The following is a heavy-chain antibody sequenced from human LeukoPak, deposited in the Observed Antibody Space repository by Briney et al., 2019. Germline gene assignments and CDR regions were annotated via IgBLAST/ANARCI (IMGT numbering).Heavy chain of an antibody. CDR3: ARGQWRKSGLLGY. CDR2: INSDGSST. J-gene: IGHJ4*02. Sequence: PGGSLRLSCAASGFTFSSYAMSWVRQAPGKGLVWVSRINSDGSSTSYADSVKGRFTISRDNAKNTLYLQMNSLRAEDTAVYYCARGQWRKSGLLGYWGQGTLVTVSS. CDR1: GFTFSSYA. V-gene: IGHV3-74*01. D-gene: IGHD6-19*01.